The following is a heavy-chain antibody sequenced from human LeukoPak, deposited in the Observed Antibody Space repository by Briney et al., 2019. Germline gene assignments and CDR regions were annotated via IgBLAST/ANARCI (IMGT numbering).Heavy chain of an antibody. J-gene: IGHJ5*02. D-gene: IGHD5-12*01. Sequence: ASETLSLTGTVSGGSISSYYWSWIRQPPGNGLEWIGEINHSGSTNYNPSLKSRVTISVDTSKNQFSLKLGSVTAADTAAYYCARQIRWLRYWFDPWGQGTLVTVSS. CDR2: INHSGST. CDR3: ARQIRWLRYWFDP. CDR1: GGSISSYY. V-gene: IGHV4-34*01.